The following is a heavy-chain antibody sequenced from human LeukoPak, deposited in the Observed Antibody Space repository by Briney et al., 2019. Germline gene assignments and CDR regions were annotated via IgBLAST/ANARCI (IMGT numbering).Heavy chain of an antibody. J-gene: IGHJ6*02. V-gene: IGHV3-21*01. Sequence: GGSLRLSCAASGFTFSSYSMNWVRQAPGKGLEWVSSISSSSSYIYYADSVKGRFTISRDNAKNSLYLQMNSLRAEDTAVYYCARGDCSSTSCYAYYYYGMDVWGQGTTVTVSS. CDR1: GFTFSSYS. CDR2: ISSSSSYI. D-gene: IGHD2-2*01. CDR3: ARGDCSSTSCYAYYYYGMDV.